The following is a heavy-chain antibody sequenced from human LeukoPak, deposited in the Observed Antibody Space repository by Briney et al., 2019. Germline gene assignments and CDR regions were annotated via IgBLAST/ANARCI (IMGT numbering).Heavy chain of an antibody. V-gene: IGHV4-38-2*01. Sequence: PSETLSLTCAVSGTSFSSYYWSWIRQPPGKGLEWIGSIYHSGSTYYNPSLKSRVTISVDTSKNQFSLKLSSVTAADTAVYYCARGYYDSSGAFDYWGQGTLVTVSS. D-gene: IGHD3-22*01. CDR2: IYHSGST. J-gene: IGHJ4*02. CDR3: ARGYYDSSGAFDY. CDR1: GTSFSSYY.